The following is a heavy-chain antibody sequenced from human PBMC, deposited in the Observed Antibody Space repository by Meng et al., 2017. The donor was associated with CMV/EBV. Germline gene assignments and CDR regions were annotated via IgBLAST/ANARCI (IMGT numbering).Heavy chain of an antibody. CDR1: GFTFRHAW. Sequence: GFTFRHAWMNWVRQAPGKGLECVGRIKSKSDGGTVNYAAPVKGRFTISRDDSANTLFLEMNSLKAEDIAVYYCTTGWRTVGSIGYWGQGTLVTVSS. CDR2: IKSKSDGGTV. J-gene: IGHJ4*02. CDR3: TTGWRTVGSIGY. V-gene: IGHV3-15*07. D-gene: IGHD4-23*01.